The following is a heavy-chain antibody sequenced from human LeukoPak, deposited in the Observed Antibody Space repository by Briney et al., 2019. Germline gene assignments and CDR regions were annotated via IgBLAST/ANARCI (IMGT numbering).Heavy chain of an antibody. CDR3: ARDQGYSSGWNWFDP. CDR2: IYSSGST. CDR1: GASISSGSNY. J-gene: IGHJ5*02. D-gene: IGHD6-19*01. Sequence: SETLSLTCSVSGASISSGSNYWGWIRQPPGKTLEWIGSIYSSGSTYYNPSLKSRVIIIIDTPKNHFSLTLSSVTAADTAVYYCARDQGYSSGWNWFDPWGQGTLVTVSS. V-gene: IGHV4-39*07.